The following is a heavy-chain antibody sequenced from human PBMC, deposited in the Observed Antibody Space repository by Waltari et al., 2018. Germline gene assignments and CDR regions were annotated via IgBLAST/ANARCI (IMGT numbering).Heavy chain of an antibody. CDR3: AKGLALGTYKFYFEY. Sequence: EVQLLESGGDLVQPGGSLRLSCEASGFSLSRYVITWVRQAPGRGLAWVAGITAGGSSTYYADSVKGRFTISRDNSNNALYLQMNTLRAEDTAVYYCAKGLALGTYKFYFEYWGQGTLVTVSS. CDR1: GFSLSRYV. J-gene: IGHJ4*02. D-gene: IGHD3-10*01. CDR2: ITAGGSST. V-gene: IGHV3-23*03.